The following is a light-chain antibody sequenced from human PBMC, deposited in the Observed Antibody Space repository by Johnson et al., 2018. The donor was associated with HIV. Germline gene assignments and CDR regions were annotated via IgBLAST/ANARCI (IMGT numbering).Light chain of an antibody. V-gene: IGLV1-51*01. CDR2: DNN. CDR1: SSYIGNHY. CDR3: GTWDSSLSAYV. Sequence: QSVLTQPPSVSAAPGQKVTISCSGSSSYIGNHYVSSYQQLPGTAPKFLIFDNNKRPSGIPDRFSGSKSGTSATLGITGLQTGDEADYYCGTWDSSLSAYVFGPGTKVIVL. J-gene: IGLJ1*01.